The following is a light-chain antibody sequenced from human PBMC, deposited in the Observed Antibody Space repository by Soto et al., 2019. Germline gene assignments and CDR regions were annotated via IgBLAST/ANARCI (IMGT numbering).Light chain of an antibody. CDR1: QAIGKD. CDR3: LQDYNYPRT. CDR2: EAS. V-gene: IGKV1-6*01. Sequence: AIQMTQSPSSLSASVGDRVTLTCRASQAIGKDLGWYQQKPGEAPKLLIFEASTVQTGVPSRFSGSGSGTDFTLTISSLQPEDFATYFCLQDYNYPRTFGQGTTVALK. J-gene: IGKJ1*01.